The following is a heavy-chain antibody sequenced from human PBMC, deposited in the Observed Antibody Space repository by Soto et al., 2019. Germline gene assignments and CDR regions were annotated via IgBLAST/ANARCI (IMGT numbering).Heavy chain of an antibody. Sequence: GGSLRLSCATSGFSFNVYAMYWVRQAPGQGLGWVAIISSDGHHQFYLDNLRGRFTVSRDNSKNTLYLQMNSLTPEDTAVYYCSRGTYYPQSSGLHADYWGPGTVVTVSS. J-gene: IGHJ4*02. V-gene: IGHV3-30*03. CDR3: SRGTYYPQSSGLHADY. CDR2: ISSDGHHQ. D-gene: IGHD3-22*01. CDR1: GFSFNVYA.